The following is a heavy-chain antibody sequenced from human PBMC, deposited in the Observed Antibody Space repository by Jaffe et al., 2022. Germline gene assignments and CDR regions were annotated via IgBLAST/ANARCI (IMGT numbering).Heavy chain of an antibody. CDR2: IYHSGST. CDR1: GGSISSGGYS. CDR3: ATVKVPAARYYYYYYYMDV. V-gene: IGHV4-30-2*01. J-gene: IGHJ6*03. D-gene: IGHD2-2*01. Sequence: QLQLQESGSGLVKPSQTLSLTCAVSGGSISSGGYSWSWIRQPPGKGLEWIGYIYHSGSTYYNPSLKSRVTISVDRSKNQFSLKLSSVTAADTAVYYCATVKVPAARYYYYYYYMDVWGKGTTVTVSS.